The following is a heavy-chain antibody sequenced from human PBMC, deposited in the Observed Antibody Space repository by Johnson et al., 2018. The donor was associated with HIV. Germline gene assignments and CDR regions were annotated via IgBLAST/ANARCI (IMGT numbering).Heavy chain of an antibody. D-gene: IGHD3-22*01. J-gene: IGHJ3*02. CDR2: ISSSGSTI. CDR3: SRDLVPYYYDSSGYSYAFDI. CDR1: GFTFSDYY. Sequence: QMLLVESGGGLVKPGGSLRLSCAASGFTFSDYYMSWIRQAPGKGLEWVSYISSSGSTIYYADSVKGRFTISRDNAKNSLYLQMNSLRAEDTAVYYCSRDLVPYYYDSSGYSYAFDIWGQGTMVPVSS. V-gene: IGHV3-11*04.